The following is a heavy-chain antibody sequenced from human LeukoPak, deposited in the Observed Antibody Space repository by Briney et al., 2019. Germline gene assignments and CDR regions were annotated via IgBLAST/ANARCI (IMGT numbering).Heavy chain of an antibody. CDR1: GGSISSHY. J-gene: IGHJ4*02. V-gene: IGHV4-59*11. Sequence: SETLSLTCSVSGGSISSHYWSWVRQPPGKGLEWIGYVLDNVRTKDNPSLNSRFTLSADTSKNQFSLRLTSVTAADTAVYYCATIKRGNIFGFFDFWGQGILVTVSS. CDR3: ATIKRGNIFGFFDF. CDR2: VLDNVRT. D-gene: IGHD5-18*01.